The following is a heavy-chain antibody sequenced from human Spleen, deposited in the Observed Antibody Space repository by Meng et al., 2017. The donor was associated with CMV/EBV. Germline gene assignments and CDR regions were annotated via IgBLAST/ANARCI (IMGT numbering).Heavy chain of an antibody. D-gene: IGHD6-25*01. CDR1: GFTL. CDR2: ISYDESKK. J-gene: IGHJ4*02. Sequence: QVQLVESGGGVVQPGRSLRLSCAASGFTLHWVRQAPGKGLEWVALISYDESKKYYADSVKGRFTISRDNFKNTLFLQMNSLRPEDTAVYYCPRAVSAAADSPFDYWGRGALVTVSS. V-gene: IGHV3-30-3*01. CDR3: PRAVSAAADSPFDY.